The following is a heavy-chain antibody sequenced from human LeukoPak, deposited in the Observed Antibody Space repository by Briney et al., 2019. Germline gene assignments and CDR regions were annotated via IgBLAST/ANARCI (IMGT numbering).Heavy chain of an antibody. J-gene: IGHJ6*03. V-gene: IGHV3-30*02. CDR2: IRYDGSDK. CDR3: AKGTNSYIALGYHYHMDI. Sequence: PGGSLRLSCAASGFTFSNYGMYWVRQAPGKGLEWVAFIRYDGSDKYYADSVKGRFTISRDNSKNTLYLEMNTVRPEDTAIFYCAKGTNSYIALGYHYHMDIWGKGTTVSVSS. D-gene: IGHD2-8*01. CDR1: GFTFSNYG.